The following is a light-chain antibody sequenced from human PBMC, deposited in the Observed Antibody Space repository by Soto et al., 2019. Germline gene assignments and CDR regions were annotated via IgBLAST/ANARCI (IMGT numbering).Light chain of an antibody. Sequence: EIVLTQSPATLSLSPGERAALSCRASQSVSTSLAWYQHKPGQAPRVIIYDASKRAPGIPARFSGSGSGTDFTLTISSLEPEDFAVYYWQVRDVWPTFGQETKVEIK. J-gene: IGKJ1*01. CDR2: DAS. CDR3: QVRDVWPT. CDR1: QSVSTS. V-gene: IGKV3-11*01.